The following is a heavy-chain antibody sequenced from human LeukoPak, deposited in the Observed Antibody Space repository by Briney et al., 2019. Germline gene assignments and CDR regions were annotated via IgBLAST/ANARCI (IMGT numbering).Heavy chain of an antibody. CDR1: GFTFSSYA. Sequence: GGSLRLSCAASGFTFSSYAMSWVRQAPGKGLEWVSAISGSGGSTYYADSVKGRFTISRDNSKNTLYLQMNSLRAEDTAVYYCAKGGFCGGDCYPTYYYYYMDVWGKGTTVTVSS. J-gene: IGHJ6*03. V-gene: IGHV3-23*01. CDR3: AKGGFCGGDCYPTYYYYYMDV. CDR2: ISGSGGST. D-gene: IGHD2-21*01.